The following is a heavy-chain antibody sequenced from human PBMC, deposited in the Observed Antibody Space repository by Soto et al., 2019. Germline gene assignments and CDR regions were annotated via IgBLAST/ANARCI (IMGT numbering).Heavy chain of an antibody. D-gene: IGHD6-13*01. J-gene: IGHJ1*01. CDR1: DGSISSYY. CDR2: IYYNGNS. V-gene: IGHV4-59*08. CDR3: AGERASSWLQH. Sequence: QVQLQESGPGLVKPSETLSLTCTVSDGSISSYYWSWIRQPPGRGLEWIGYIYYNGNSNYNPSLDSRVTISIDTSKNQFSLKLTSVTAADTAVYYWAGERASSWLQHWGQGTLVTVSS.